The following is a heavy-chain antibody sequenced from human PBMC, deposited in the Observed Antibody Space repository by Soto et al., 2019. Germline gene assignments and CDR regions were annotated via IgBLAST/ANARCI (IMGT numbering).Heavy chain of an antibody. CDR1: VGSISSGGYY. CDR3: ARGVHYESSGYYYFY. V-gene: IGHV4-31*03. Sequence: SETLSLTCTVSVGSISSGGYYWSWIRQHPGKGLEWIGYIYYSGSTYYNPSLKSRVTISVDTSKNQFSLKLSSVTAADTAVYYCARGVHYESSGYYYFYWGQGTLVTVS. D-gene: IGHD3-22*01. CDR2: IYYSGST. J-gene: IGHJ4*02.